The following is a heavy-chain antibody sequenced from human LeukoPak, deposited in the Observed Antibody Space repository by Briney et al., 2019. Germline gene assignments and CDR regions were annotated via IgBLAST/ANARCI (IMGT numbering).Heavy chain of an antibody. Sequence: GASVKVSCKASGYTLTNYDINWVRHAPGQRLEWMGWMNPNTGSTGFAQSFQGRMTMTRDISIGTAYMELSTLTSDDSALYYCARGFDFYSSGSFVFDIWGRGTLVTVSS. D-gene: IGHD3-10*01. V-gene: IGHV1-8*01. CDR3: ARGFDFYSSGSFVFDI. CDR1: GYTLTNYD. J-gene: IGHJ2*01. CDR2: MNPNTGST.